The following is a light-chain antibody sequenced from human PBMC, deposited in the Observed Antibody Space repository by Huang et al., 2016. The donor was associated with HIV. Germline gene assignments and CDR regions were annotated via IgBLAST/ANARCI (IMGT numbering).Light chain of an antibody. CDR1: QGISNY. CDR3: QEYYSAPYT. J-gene: IGKJ2*01. CDR2: GAS. Sequence: DIQMTQSPSSLSTSIGDRVTITCRASQGISNYLAWYQQNPGKVPKLLIYGASTLQSRVPSRFSGSGSGTDFTLTISSLQPEDVATYYCQEYYSAPYTFSQGTKLEIK. V-gene: IGKV1-27*01.